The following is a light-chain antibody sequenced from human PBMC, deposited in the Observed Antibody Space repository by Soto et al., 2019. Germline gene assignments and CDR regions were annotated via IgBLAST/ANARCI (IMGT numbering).Light chain of an antibody. Sequence: QSVLTQPPSASGTPGQRVTISCSGSSSNIGHNYVSWYQQVPGSTPKLLIYRSDQRPSGVPDRFSGSKSGTSASLAIGGLXSEDEADYYCASWDDSLTGFVFGTGTKLTV. CDR3: ASWDDSLTGFV. CDR2: RSD. J-gene: IGLJ1*01. V-gene: IGLV1-47*01. CDR1: SSNIGHNY.